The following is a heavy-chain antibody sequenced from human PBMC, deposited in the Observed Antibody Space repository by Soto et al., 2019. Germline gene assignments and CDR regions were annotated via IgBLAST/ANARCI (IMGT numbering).Heavy chain of an antibody. Sequence: EVQLVESGGGLIQPGGSLRLSCAASGLTVSNNYMSWVRQAPGKGLGWGSIIYSGGSTYYADSVTGRFTISRDNSKNTLYLQMDSLRAEKTAVYYCARAFNWNDAYFDYWGQGTLVTVSS. J-gene: IGHJ4*02. CDR1: GLTVSNNY. CDR2: IYSGGST. D-gene: IGHD1-1*01. V-gene: IGHV3-53*01. CDR3: ARAFNWNDAYFDY.